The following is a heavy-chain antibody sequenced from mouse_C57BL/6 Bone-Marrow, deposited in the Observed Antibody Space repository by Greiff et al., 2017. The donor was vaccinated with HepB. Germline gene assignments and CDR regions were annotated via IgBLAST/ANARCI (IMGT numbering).Heavy chain of an antibody. CDR2: IYPRDGST. CDR3: ARVRFITTPPRYFDV. J-gene: IGHJ1*03. D-gene: IGHD1-1*01. CDR1: GYTFTDHT. V-gene: IGHV1-78*01. Sequence: QVQLQQSDAELVKPGASVKISCKVSGYTFTDHTIHWMKQRPEQGLEWIGYIYPRDGSTKYNEKFKGKATLTADKSSSTAYMQLNSLTSEDSAVYFCARVRFITTPPRYFDVWGTGTTVTVSS.